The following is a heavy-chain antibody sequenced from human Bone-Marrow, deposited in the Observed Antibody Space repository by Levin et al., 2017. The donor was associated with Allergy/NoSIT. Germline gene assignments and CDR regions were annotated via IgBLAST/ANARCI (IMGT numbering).Heavy chain of an antibody. CDR1: GFTFSDYY. D-gene: IGHD4-17*01. V-gene: IGHV3-11*01. J-gene: IGHJ4*02. Sequence: GGSLRLSCAASGFTFSDYYMNWIRQAPGKGLEWVSYISDSSSTTIYYADSVKGRFTISRDNAKNSLYLQMNSLRAEDPAVYDCGRAYGSFDYWGQGTLVTVSS. CDR3: GRAYGSFDY. CDR2: ISDSSSTTI.